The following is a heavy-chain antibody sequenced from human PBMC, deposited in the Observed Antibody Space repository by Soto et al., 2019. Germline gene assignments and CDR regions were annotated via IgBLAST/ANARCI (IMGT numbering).Heavy chain of an antibody. CDR3: AKDIEVAATFLEY. Sequence: GGSLRLSCAASGFSFSSYGMHWVRQAPGKGLEWVAVISYDGSNKYYGDSVKGRFTISRDNSKNTLYLQMNSLRADDTAVYYCAKDIEVAATFLEYWGQGT. CDR1: GFSFSSYG. CDR2: ISYDGSNK. V-gene: IGHV3-30*18. J-gene: IGHJ4*02. D-gene: IGHD6-19*01.